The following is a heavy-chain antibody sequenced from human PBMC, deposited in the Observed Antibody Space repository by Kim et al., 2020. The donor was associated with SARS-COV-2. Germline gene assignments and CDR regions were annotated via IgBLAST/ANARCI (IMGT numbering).Heavy chain of an antibody. CDR3: AKALGSGYYYGMDV. CDR2: ISGSGGST. D-gene: IGHD3-3*01. V-gene: IGHV3-23*01. Sequence: GGSLRLSCAASGFTFSSYAMSWVRQAPGKGLEWVSAISGSGGSTYYADSVKGRFTISRDNSKNTLYLQMNGLRAEDTAVYYCAKALGSGYYYGMDVWGQGTTVTVSS. CDR1: GFTFSSYA. J-gene: IGHJ6*02.